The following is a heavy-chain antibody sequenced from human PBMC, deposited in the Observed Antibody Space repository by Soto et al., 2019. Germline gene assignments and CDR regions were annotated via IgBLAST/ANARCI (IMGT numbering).Heavy chain of an antibody. CDR2: ISSSSYI. CDR1: GFTFSSYS. V-gene: IGHV3-21*01. Sequence: PGRSLRLSCAASGFTFSSYSMNWVRQAPGKGLEWVSSISSSSYIYYADSVKGRFTISRDNAKNSLYLQMNSLRAEDTAVYYCARAGEYSSSSFDYWGQGTLVTVSS. J-gene: IGHJ4*02. CDR3: ARAGEYSSSSFDY. D-gene: IGHD6-6*01.